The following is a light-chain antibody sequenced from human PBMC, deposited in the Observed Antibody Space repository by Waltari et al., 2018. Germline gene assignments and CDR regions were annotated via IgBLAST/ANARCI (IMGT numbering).Light chain of an antibody. CDR1: RSAVGGYNY. Sequence: QSALTQPASVSGSPGQSITISCTGTRSAVGGYNYVSWYQQPPGKAPKLMIYDVSNRPSGVSNRFSGSKSGNTASLTISGLQAEDEADYYCSSYTSSSTRVFGGGTKLTVL. CDR2: DVS. J-gene: IGLJ3*02. CDR3: SSYTSSSTRV. V-gene: IGLV2-14*03.